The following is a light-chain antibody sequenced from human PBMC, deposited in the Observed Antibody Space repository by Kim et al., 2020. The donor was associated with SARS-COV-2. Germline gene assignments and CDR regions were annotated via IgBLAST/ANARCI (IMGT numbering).Light chain of an antibody. J-gene: IGLJ3*02. Sequence: QPVLTQPPSASASLGASVTLTCTLSSGYSNYKVDWYQQRPGKGPRFVMRVGTGGIVGSKGDGIPDRFSVLGSGLNRYLTIKNIQEEDESDYHCGADHGSGSNFVHRVFGGGTQLTVL. CDR1: SGYSNYK. CDR3: GADHGSGSNFVHRV. V-gene: IGLV9-49*01. CDR2: VGTGGIVG.